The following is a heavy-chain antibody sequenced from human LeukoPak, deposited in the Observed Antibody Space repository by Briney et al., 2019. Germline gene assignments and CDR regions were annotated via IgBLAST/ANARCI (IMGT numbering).Heavy chain of an antibody. CDR2: INPSGGST. Sequence: GGSVKVSCKASGYTFTSYYMHWVRQAPGQGLEWMGIINPSGGSTSYAQKFQGRVTMTRDTSTSTVYMELSSLRSEDTAVYYRARDLYYYDSSGYLDYWGQGTLVTVSS. CDR1: GYTFTSYY. D-gene: IGHD3-22*01. J-gene: IGHJ4*02. V-gene: IGHV1-46*01. CDR3: ARDLYYYDSSGYLDY.